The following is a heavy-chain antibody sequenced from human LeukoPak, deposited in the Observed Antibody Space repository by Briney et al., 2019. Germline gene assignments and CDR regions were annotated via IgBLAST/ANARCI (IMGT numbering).Heavy chain of an antibody. D-gene: IGHD6-19*01. Sequence: GASVKVSCKASGYTFTSYGISWVRQAPGQGLEWMGWISAYNGNTNYAQKLQGRVTMTTDTSTSTAYMELRSLRSDDTAVYYCARVQYSSGWYGGGQYHFDYWGQGTLVTVSS. CDR3: ARVQYSSGWYGGGQYHFDY. CDR2: ISAYNGNT. J-gene: IGHJ4*02. CDR1: GYTFTSYG. V-gene: IGHV1-18*01.